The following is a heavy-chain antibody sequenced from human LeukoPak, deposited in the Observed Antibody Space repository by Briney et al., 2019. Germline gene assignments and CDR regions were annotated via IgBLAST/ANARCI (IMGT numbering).Heavy chain of an antibody. CDR3: ASRSGTYPYYIDY. CDR2: ISTYNGNA. D-gene: IGHD1-26*01. J-gene: IGHJ4*02. V-gene: IGHV1-18*01. Sequence: ASVKVSCKTSGYTFTSYGITWVRQAPGHGLEWMGWISTYNGNANYAKKFQGRVTITTDTSTSTAFMELRSLTSDDTAVYYCASRSGTYPYYIDYWGQGTLVTVSS. CDR1: GYTFTSYG.